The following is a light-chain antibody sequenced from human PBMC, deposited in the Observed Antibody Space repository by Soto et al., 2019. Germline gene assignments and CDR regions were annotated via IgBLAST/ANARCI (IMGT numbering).Light chain of an antibody. J-gene: IGKJ3*01. V-gene: IGKV1-39*01. CDR3: QQSYSTLFS. CDR2: AAS. Sequence: DIQMTQSPSSLSASVGDRVTITCRASQTIIRYLNWYQQKPGRAPNLLIYAASNLQSGVPSRFSGSAFGTEFTLTISSLQPEDFATYYCQQSYSTLFSFGPRTKVEIK. CDR1: QTIIRY.